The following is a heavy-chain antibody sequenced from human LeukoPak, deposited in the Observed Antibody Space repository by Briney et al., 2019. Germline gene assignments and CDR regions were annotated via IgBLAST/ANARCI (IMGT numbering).Heavy chain of an antibody. J-gene: IGHJ2*01. V-gene: IGHV4-59*01. CDR1: GGSISSYY. D-gene: IGHD3-3*01. Sequence: SETLSLNCTVSGGSISSYYWSWIRQPPGKGLEWIGYIYYSGGTNYNPSLKSRVTISVDTSKNQFSLKLSSVTAADTAVYYCAREYDFWSGYGVLGYFDLWGRGTLVTVSS. CDR2: IYYSGGT. CDR3: AREYDFWSGYGVLGYFDL.